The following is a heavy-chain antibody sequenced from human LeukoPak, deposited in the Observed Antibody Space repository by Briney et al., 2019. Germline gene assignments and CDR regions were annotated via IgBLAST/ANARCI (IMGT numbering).Heavy chain of an antibody. V-gene: IGHV3-48*04. CDR1: GFTFSSYS. J-gene: IGHJ4*02. CDR2: ISSSSSTI. D-gene: IGHD1-26*01. Sequence: GGSLGLSCAASGFTFSSYSMNWVRQAPGKGLEWVSYISSSSSTIYYADSVKGRFTISRDNAKNSLYLQMNSLRAEDTAVYYCARYLSVGALDYWGQGTLVTVSS. CDR3: ARYLSVGALDY.